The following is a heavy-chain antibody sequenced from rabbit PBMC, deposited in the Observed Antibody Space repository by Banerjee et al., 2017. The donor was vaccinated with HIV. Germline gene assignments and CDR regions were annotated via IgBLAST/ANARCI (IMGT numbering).Heavy chain of an antibody. J-gene: IGHJ4*01. CDR1: GFSFSSSYH. V-gene: IGHV1S40*01. Sequence: QSLEESGGDLVKPGASLTLTCTASGFSFSSSYHVCWVRQAPEKGLEWIACIDIGGSGSTYYASWAKGRFTISKASSTTVTLQMTSLTAADTATYFCAIATMTMVITDLWGPGTLVTVS. CDR3: AIATMTMVITDL. CDR2: IDIGGSGST. D-gene: IGHD2-1*01.